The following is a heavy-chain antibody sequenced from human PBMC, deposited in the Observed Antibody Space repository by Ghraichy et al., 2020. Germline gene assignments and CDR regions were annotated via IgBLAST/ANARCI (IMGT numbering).Heavy chain of an antibody. CDR2: INQDGREK. CDR1: GLIFSYYW. J-gene: IGHJ3*02. CDR3: SAGDTFDI. V-gene: IGHV3-7*03. Sequence: GSLRLSCVAPGLIFSYYWMTWVRQAPGKGLEWVANINQDGREKYYVGSVKGRFTISRDNAKSSLYLQMNNLSAEDTAVYYCSAGDTFDIWGRGTMVTVSS. D-gene: IGHD3-10*01.